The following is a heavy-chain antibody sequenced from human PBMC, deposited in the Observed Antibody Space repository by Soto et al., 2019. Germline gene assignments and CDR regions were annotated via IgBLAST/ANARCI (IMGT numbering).Heavy chain of an antibody. Sequence: GGSLRLSCAASGFTFSAYAMNWVRQTAGKGLEWVSSISGNGGTTYYTDSVKGRFTISRDNSKNTLYLQMSSLRGEDTAVYYCTKSRFLDWYRPDYWGHGTLVTVSS. D-gene: IGHD3-3*01. CDR2: ISGNGGTT. V-gene: IGHV3-23*01. CDR3: TKSRFLDWYRPDY. J-gene: IGHJ4*01. CDR1: GFTFSAYA.